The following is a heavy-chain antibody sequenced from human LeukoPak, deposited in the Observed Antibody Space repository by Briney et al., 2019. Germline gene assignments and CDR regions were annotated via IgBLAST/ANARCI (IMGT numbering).Heavy chain of an antibody. D-gene: IGHD3-22*01. J-gene: IGHJ4*02. Sequence: ASVKVSCKASGYTFTSYYMHWVRQAPGQGLEWMGIINPSGGSTSYAQKFQGRVTMTRDTSTSTVYMELSSLRSEDTAVYYCARVQYYYDSSVHYNFDYWGQGTLVTVSS. CDR2: INPSGGST. V-gene: IGHV1-46*01. CDR3: ARVQYYYDSSVHYNFDY. CDR1: GYTFTSYY.